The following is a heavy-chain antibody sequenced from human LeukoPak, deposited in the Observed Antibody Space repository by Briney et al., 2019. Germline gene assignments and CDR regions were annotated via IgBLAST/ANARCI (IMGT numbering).Heavy chain of an antibody. J-gene: IGHJ4*02. D-gene: IGHD6-19*01. CDR2: IIPIFGTA. Sequence: ASVKVSCKASGGTFSSYAISWVRQAPGQGLEWMGGIIPIFGTANYAQKFQGRVTITADKSTSTAYMELSSLRSEDTAVYYCARDSSGWYGPFDYWGQGTLVTVSS. V-gene: IGHV1-69*06. CDR1: GGTFSSYA. CDR3: ARDSSGWYGPFDY.